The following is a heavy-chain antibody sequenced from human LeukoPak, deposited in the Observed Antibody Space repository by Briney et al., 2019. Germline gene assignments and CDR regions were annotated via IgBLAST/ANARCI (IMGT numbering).Heavy chain of an antibody. Sequence: PGGSLRLSCAASGFTFSTYSMNWVRQAPGKGLQWVSSISSSSSYIYYADSVKGRFTISRDNAKNSLYLQMNSLRAEDTAVYYCARGSLWRDDYFDYWGQGTLVTVSS. CDR3: ARGSLWRDDYFDY. V-gene: IGHV3-21*01. CDR2: ISSSSSYI. CDR1: GFTFSTYS. D-gene: IGHD2-21*01. J-gene: IGHJ4*02.